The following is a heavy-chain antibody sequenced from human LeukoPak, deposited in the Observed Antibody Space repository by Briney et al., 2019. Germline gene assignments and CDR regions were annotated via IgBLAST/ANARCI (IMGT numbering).Heavy chain of an antibody. CDR3: ARDREGAIAVAGYYFDY. Sequence: ASVKVSCKASGYTFTGYYMHWVRQAPGQGLEGMGWITPNSGGTNYAQKFQGRVTMTRDTSINTAYMELSRLRSDDTAVYYCARDREGAIAVAGYYFDYWGQGTLVAVSS. J-gene: IGHJ4*02. CDR2: ITPNSGGT. V-gene: IGHV1-2*02. CDR1: GYTFTGYY. D-gene: IGHD6-19*01.